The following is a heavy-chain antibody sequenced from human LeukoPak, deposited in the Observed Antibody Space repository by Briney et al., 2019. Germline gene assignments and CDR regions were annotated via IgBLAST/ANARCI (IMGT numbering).Heavy chain of an antibody. CDR2: ISSSGSTI. CDR3: TRDLEPSYYYDSSEVFDY. V-gene: IGHV3-48*03. J-gene: IGHJ4*02. D-gene: IGHD3-22*01. Sequence: GGSLRLSCAASGFTFSSYEMNWVRQAPGKGLEWVSYISSSGSTIYYADSVKGRFTISRDNAKNSLYLQMNSLRAEDTAVYYCTRDLEPSYYYDSSEVFDYWGQGTLVTVSS. CDR1: GFTFSSYE.